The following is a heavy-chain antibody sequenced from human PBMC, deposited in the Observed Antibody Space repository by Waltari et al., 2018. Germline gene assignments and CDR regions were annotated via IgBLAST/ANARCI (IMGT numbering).Heavy chain of an antibody. CDR2: IYSGGST. D-gene: IGHD6-25*01. CDR3: ARGGSSEGDAFDI. CDR1: GFTVSSNY. J-gene: IGHJ3*02. Sequence: EVQLVETGGGLIQPGGSLRLSCAASGFTVSSNYISWVRQAPGKGLEWVSVIYSGGSTYYADSVKGRFTISRDNSKNTLYLQMNSLRAEDTAVYYCARGGSSEGDAFDIWGQGTMVTVSS. V-gene: IGHV3-53*02.